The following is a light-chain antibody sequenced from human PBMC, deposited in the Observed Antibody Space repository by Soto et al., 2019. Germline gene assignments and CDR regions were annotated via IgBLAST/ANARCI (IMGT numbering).Light chain of an antibody. V-gene: IGKV3-20*01. CDR3: QQYGSSPPT. Sequence: EIVLTQSPGTLSLSPGERATLSCRASQSVSSSYLAWYQQKPGQAPMLLIYGASSRPTGIPDRFSGSGSGTDFTLTISRLEPEDFATYYCQQYGSSPPTFGQGTKLEIK. CDR2: GAS. J-gene: IGKJ2*01. CDR1: QSVSSSY.